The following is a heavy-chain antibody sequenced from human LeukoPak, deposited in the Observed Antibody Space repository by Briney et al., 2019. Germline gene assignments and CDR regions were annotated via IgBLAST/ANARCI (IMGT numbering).Heavy chain of an antibody. D-gene: IGHD2/OR15-2a*01. CDR3: AKDPLVNSQEYFDY. V-gene: IGHV3-23*01. Sequence: GGSLRLSCAASGFTFSSYWMSWVRQAPGKRLEWVSAISGSGGSTYYAESVKGRFTISRDNSKNTLYLQMNSLRAEDTAVYYCAKDPLVNSQEYFDYWGQGTLVTVSS. CDR2: ISGSGGST. J-gene: IGHJ4*02. CDR1: GFTFSSYW.